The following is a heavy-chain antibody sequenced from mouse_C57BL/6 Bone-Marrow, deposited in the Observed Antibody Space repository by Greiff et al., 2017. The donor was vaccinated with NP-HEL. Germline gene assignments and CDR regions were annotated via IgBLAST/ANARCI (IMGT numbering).Heavy chain of an antibody. Sequence: QVQLQQSGAELVRPGTSVKVSCKASGYAFTNYLIEWVKQRPGQGLEWIGVINPGSGGTNYNEKFKGKATLTADKSSSTAYMQLSSLTSEDSAVYFCAREGDGYSHVDYWGQGTTLTVSA. CDR3: AREGDGYSHVDY. V-gene: IGHV1-54*01. J-gene: IGHJ2*01. CDR2: INPGSGGT. D-gene: IGHD2-3*01. CDR1: GYAFTNYL.